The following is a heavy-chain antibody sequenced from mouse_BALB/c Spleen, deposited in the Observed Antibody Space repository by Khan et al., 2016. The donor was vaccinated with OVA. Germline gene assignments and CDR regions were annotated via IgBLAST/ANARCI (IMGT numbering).Heavy chain of an antibody. J-gene: IGHJ4*01. Sequence: EVQLQESGPGLVKPSQSLSLTCSVTGYSITSVYYWNWIRQFPGNKLEWMGYISYDGRNKYNPSLKNRVSITRDTSKNQFFLKLNSVTTEDIATYYCAREERYYAMDYWGQGTSVTVSS. CDR2: ISYDGRN. CDR3: AREERYYAMDY. V-gene: IGHV3-6*02. CDR1: GYSITSVYY.